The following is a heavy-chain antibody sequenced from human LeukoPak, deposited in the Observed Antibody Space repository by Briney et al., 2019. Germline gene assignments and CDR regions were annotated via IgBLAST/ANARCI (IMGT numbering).Heavy chain of an antibody. CDR2: INHSGST. V-gene: IGHV4-34*01. CDR3: ARGSLVVVPAAKYYFDY. D-gene: IGHD2-2*01. J-gene: IGHJ4*02. Sequence: KPSETLSLTCAVYGGSFSGYYWSGIRQPPGKGLEWIGEINHSGSTNYNPSLKSRVTISVDTSKNQFSLKLSSVTAADTAVYYCARGSLVVVPAAKYYFDYWGQGTLVTVSS. CDR1: GGSFSGYY.